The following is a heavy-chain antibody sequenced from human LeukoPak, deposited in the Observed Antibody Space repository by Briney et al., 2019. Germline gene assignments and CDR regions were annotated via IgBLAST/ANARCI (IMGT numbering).Heavy chain of an antibody. V-gene: IGHV1-18*01. CDR2: ISTYNANT. CDR3: ARARRYYSGGSCPPLIDY. Sequence: ASVKVSCKASGYTFTSYGISWVRQAPGQGLEWMGWISTYNANTNYAQKLQGRVTLTTDTSTSAAYMELRSLRSDDTAVYYCARARRYYSGGSCPPLIDYWGQGTLVTVSS. D-gene: IGHD2-15*01. J-gene: IGHJ4*02. CDR1: GYTFTSYG.